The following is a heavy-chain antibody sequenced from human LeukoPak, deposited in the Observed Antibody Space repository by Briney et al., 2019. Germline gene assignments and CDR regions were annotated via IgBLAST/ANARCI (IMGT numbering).Heavy chain of an antibody. CDR3: ARYYDFWSGYQVYNWFDP. D-gene: IGHD3-3*01. V-gene: IGHV3-11*01. CDR2: ISSSGSTI. J-gene: IGHJ5*02. CDR1: GFTFSDYY. Sequence: GGSLRLSCAASGFTFSDYYMSWIRQAPGKGLEWVSYISSSGSTIYYADSVKGRFTISRDNAKNSLYLQMNSLSAEDTAVYYCARYYDFWSGYQVYNWFDPWGQGTLVTVSS.